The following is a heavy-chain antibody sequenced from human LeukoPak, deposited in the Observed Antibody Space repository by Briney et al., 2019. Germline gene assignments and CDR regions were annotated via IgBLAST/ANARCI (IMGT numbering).Heavy chain of an antibody. CDR2: SNPDSGNT. CDR1: GYSFSAHY. Sequence: ASVKVSCKASGYSFSAHYMHWIRQAPGQGLEWMGQSNPDSGNTGYAQKFQGRVTITRNTSISTAYMELSSLRSEDTAVYYCARGRYCSSTSCLVDYWGQGTLVTVSS. J-gene: IGHJ4*02. CDR3: ARGRYCSSTSCLVDY. D-gene: IGHD2-2*01. V-gene: IGHV1-8*03.